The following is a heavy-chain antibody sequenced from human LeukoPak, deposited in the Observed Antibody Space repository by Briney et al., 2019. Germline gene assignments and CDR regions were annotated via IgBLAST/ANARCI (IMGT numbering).Heavy chain of an antibody. CDR1: GVSFNDYY. V-gene: IGHV4-34*01. J-gene: IGHJ4*02. Sequence: SETLSLTCAVSGVSFNDYYWSWVRQTPGKGLERIGEINHSGYTNDSPSLKSRVTLSIDTSRKQFSLNLRSVTVADSGIYYCTRMTTGHDYWGQGTLVTVSS. CDR2: INHSGYT. CDR3: TRMTTGHDY. D-gene: IGHD4-17*01.